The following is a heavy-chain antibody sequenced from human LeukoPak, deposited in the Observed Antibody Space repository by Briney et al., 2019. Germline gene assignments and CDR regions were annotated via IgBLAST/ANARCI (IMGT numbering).Heavy chain of an antibody. V-gene: IGHV4-59*01. Sequence: SETLSLTCTVSGGSISSYYWSWIRQPPGKGLEWIGYIYYSGSTNYNPSLKSRVTISVDTSKNQFSLKLSSVTAADTAVYYCARYVSGYYDSSGYYSPNRFDYWGQGTLVTVSS. CDR2: IYYSGST. D-gene: IGHD3-22*01. J-gene: IGHJ4*02. CDR3: ARYVSGYYDSSGYYSPNRFDY. CDR1: GGSISSYY.